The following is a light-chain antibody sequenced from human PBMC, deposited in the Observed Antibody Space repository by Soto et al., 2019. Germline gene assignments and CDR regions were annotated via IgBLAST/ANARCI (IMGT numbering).Light chain of an antibody. CDR3: KQSDSTPRT. CDR1: QRISSY. V-gene: IGKV1-39*01. J-gene: IGKJ3*01. Sequence: DIQMTQSPSSLSASVGDRVTITCRARQRISSYLNWYQQKPGKAPKLLIYAASSLQSGVPSRFSGSGSGTDFTLTIISLQTEDFATYYCKQSDSTPRTVGPGTKVDIQ. CDR2: AAS.